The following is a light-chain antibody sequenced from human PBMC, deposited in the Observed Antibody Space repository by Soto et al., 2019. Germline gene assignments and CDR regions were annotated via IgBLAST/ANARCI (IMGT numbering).Light chain of an antibody. Sequence: QSALTHPASVSGSPGQSITLSCTGTSSDVGSYNLVSWYQQHPGKAPKLMIYEGSKRPSGVSNRFSGSKSGNTASLTISGLQAEDEADYYCCSYAGSSSFVVFGGGTQLTVL. CDR3: CSYAGSSSFVV. CDR1: SSDVGSYNL. J-gene: IGLJ2*01. CDR2: EGS. V-gene: IGLV2-23*03.